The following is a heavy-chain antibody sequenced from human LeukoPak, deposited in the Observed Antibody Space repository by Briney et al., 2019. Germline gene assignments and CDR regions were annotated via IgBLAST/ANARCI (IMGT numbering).Heavy chain of an antibody. V-gene: IGHV3-23*01. CDR2: ISGSGGST. J-gene: IGHJ4*02. CDR3: AQPVRSGWYPTDY. D-gene: IGHD6-19*01. Sequence: GGSLRLSCAASGFTFSSYAMSWVRQAPGKGLEWVSAISGSGGSTYYADSVKGRFTISRDNSKNTLYLQMNSLRAEDTAVYYCAQPVRSGWYPTDYWGQGTLVTVSS. CDR1: GFTFSSYA.